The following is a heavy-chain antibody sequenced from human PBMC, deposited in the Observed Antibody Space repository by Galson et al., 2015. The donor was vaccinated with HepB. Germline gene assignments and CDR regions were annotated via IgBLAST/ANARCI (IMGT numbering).Heavy chain of an antibody. CDR2: IKSKTDGGTT. Sequence: SLRLSCAASGFTFSNAWMSWVRQAPGKGLEWVGRIKSKTDGGTTDYAAPVKGRFTISRDDSKNTLYLQMNSLKTEDTAVYYCTAEIVVVIIANWFDPWGQGTLVTVSS. D-gene: IGHD3-22*01. V-gene: IGHV3-15*01. CDR1: GFTFSNAW. CDR3: TAEIVVVIIANWFDP. J-gene: IGHJ5*02.